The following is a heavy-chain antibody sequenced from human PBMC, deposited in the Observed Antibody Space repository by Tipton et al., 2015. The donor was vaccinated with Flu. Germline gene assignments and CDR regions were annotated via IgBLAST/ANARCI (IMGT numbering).Heavy chain of an antibody. D-gene: IGHD3-22*01. CDR2: VNHSGGT. CDR3: ARALGSGDNSGRLDY. V-gene: IGHV4-34*01. J-gene: IGHJ4*02. Sequence: TLSLTCAVYVGTFSGYYWTWIRQPPGKGLEWIGEVNHSGGTKYNPSLKSRVTLSVDTSENQFSLKLSFVTAADTGVYYCARALGSGDNSGRLDYWGQGSLVTDSS. CDR1: VGTFSGYY.